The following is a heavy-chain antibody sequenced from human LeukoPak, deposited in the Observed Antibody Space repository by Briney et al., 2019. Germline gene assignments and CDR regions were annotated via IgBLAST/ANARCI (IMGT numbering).Heavy chain of an antibody. Sequence: PSETLSLTCTVSGGSINSYYWSWIRQPPGKGLEWIGYIYYSGSTNYNPSLKSRVTISVDTSKNQFSLKLSSVTAADTAVYYCARALVAAREGGGYYFDYWGQGTLVTVSS. J-gene: IGHJ4*02. D-gene: IGHD2-15*01. V-gene: IGHV4-59*01. CDR1: GGSINSYY. CDR2: IYYSGST. CDR3: ARALVAAREGGGYYFDY.